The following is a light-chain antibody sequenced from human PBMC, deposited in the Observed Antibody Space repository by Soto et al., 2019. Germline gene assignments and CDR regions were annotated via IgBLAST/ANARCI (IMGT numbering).Light chain of an antibody. J-gene: IGKJ1*01. Sequence: EIVLTPSPGTLSLSPGEGANLSCRASQSISSNFLAWYQQKRGQAPRLLIHGASNRATGIPDRFSGSGSGTDFTLTITRLEPEDFAVYYCQQYGGSPRTFGQGTKVDIK. CDR2: GAS. CDR1: QSISSNF. V-gene: IGKV3-20*01. CDR3: QQYGGSPRT.